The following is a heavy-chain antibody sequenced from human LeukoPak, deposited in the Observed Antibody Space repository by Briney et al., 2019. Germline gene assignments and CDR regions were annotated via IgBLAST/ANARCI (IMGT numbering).Heavy chain of an antibody. V-gene: IGHV3-23*01. Sequence: GGSLRLSCAASGFTFSSYAMSWVRQAPGKGLEWVSTISNSDGSTYYADSVKGRFTISRDNAKNSLYLQMNSLRAEDTAVYYCARDGAELLWFGELSNFDYWGQGTLVTVSS. J-gene: IGHJ4*02. CDR2: ISNSDGST. D-gene: IGHD3-10*01. CDR3: ARDGAELLWFGELSNFDY. CDR1: GFTFSSYA.